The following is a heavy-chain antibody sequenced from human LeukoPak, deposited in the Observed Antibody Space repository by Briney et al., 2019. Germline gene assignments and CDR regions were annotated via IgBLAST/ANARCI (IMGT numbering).Heavy chain of an antibody. CDR1: GFTFRNYA. J-gene: IGHJ5*02. CDR3: ARLDIVLS. V-gene: IGHV3-30-3*01. D-gene: IGHD2-2*03. CDR2: ISYDGSNK. Sequence: GGSLRLSCAASGFTFRNYAMHWVRQAPGKGLEWVAVISYDGSNKYYADSVKGRFTISRDDSKNPLYLQMNSLTAEDTAMYYCARLDIVLSWGQGALVTVSS.